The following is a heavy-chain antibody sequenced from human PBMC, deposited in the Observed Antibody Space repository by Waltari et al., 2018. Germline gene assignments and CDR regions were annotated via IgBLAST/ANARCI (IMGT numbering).Heavy chain of an antibody. CDR2: INPISGFT. CDR1: GYTFTDYY. V-gene: IGHV1-2*02. Sequence: QVHLVQSGTEVKKPGASVKVSCKASGYTFTDYYMPLVRQAPGQGLEWMGWINPISGFTNYAQKFQGRVTMTRDTSIDTAYMEVNSLRSDDTAVYYCAAGRYCAHFDYWGQGTLVTVSS. J-gene: IGHJ4*02. CDR3: AAGRYCAHFDY. D-gene: IGHD1-26*01.